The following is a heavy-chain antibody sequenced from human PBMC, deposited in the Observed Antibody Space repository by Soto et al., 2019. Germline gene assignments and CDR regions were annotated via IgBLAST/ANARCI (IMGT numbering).Heavy chain of an antibody. Sequence: SETLSLTCAVSGGSISSSNWWSWVRQSPGKGLEWIGEIHHSGSTNYNPSLKSRVTISVDKSKNQFSLKLSSVTAADTAVYYCASTYYYDSSGYYSSGDWGQGTPVTVSS. V-gene: IGHV4-4*02. J-gene: IGHJ4*02. CDR1: GGSISSSNW. CDR2: IHHSGST. CDR3: ASTYYYDSSGYYSSGD. D-gene: IGHD3-22*01.